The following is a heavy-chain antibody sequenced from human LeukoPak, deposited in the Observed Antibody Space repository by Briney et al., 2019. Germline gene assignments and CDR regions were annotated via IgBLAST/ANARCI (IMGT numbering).Heavy chain of an antibody. CDR3: ARVSGYRTLSFDY. CDR1: GFTFSSYW. D-gene: IGHD6-25*01. CDR2: IKSDGSST. Sequence: GGSLRLSCAASGFTFSSYWMHGVRQAPGKGLVGVSRIKSDGSSTTYADSVKGRFTISRDNAKNTLYLQMNSLRAEDTAVYYCARVSGYRTLSFDYWGQGTLVTVSS. V-gene: IGHV3-74*01. J-gene: IGHJ4*02.